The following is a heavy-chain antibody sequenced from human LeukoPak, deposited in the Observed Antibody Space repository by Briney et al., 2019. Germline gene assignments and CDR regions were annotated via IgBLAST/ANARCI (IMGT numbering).Heavy chain of an antibody. CDR3: AREGLYYYMDV. V-gene: IGHV3-7*01. CDR1: GFTFSSYW. Sequence: GGSLRLSCAASGFTFSSYWMSWVRQAPGKGLEWVANIKQDGSEKYYVDSVKGRFTISRDNAKNSLYLQMDSLRAEDTAVYYCAREGLYYYMDVWGKGTTVTVSS. J-gene: IGHJ6*03. CDR2: IKQDGSEK.